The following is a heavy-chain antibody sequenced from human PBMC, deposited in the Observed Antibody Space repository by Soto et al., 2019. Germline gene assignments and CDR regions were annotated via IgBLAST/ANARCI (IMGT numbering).Heavy chain of an antibody. CDR3: ARGVRFFDWLDLFDY. CDR1: GGSISRGGYY. D-gene: IGHD3-9*01. Sequence: QVQLQESGPGLVKPSQTLSLTCTVSGGSISRGGYYWSWIRQHPGKGLEWIGNIYYSGSTYSNPSLKSRITISVDTSKNQFSLKLGSVTAADTAVYYCARGVRFFDWLDLFDYWGQGTPVTASS. CDR2: IYYSGST. V-gene: IGHV4-31*03. J-gene: IGHJ4*02.